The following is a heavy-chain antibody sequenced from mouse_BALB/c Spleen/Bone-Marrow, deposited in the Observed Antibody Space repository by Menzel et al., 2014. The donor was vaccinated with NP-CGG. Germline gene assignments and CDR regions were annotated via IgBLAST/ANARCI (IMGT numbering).Heavy chain of an antibody. J-gene: IGHJ1*01. Sequence: QVQLLQSGAELVMPGASVKMSCKASGYTFTDYWMHWVKQRPGQGLEWIGAIDTSDSYTSYNQKFKGKATLTVDESSSTAYMQLSSLTSEDSAVYYCARGIGWYFDVWGAGTTVTVSS. CDR1: GYTFTDYW. CDR3: ARGIGWYFDV. CDR2: IDTSDSYT. V-gene: IGHV1-69*01.